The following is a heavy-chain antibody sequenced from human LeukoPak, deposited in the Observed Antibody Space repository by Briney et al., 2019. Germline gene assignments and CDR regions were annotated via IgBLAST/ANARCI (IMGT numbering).Heavy chain of an antibody. Sequence: GGSLRLSCAASGFTFSNAWMSWVRQAPGKGLEWVGRIKSKTDGGTTDYAARVKGRFTISRDDSKNTLYLQMNSLKTEDTAVYYCTLFWSGYYRVSRPSTRNDYWGQGTLVTVSS. CDR2: IKSKTDGGTT. CDR3: TLFWSGYYRVSRPSTRNDY. J-gene: IGHJ4*02. D-gene: IGHD3-3*01. V-gene: IGHV3-15*01. CDR1: GFTFSNAW.